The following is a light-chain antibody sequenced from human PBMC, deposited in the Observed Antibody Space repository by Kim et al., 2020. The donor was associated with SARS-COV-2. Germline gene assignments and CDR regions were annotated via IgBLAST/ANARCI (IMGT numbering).Light chain of an antibody. CDR3: QEYATSPYT. J-gene: IGKJ2*01. CDR2: AAS. V-gene: IGKV3-20*01. Sequence: EIVLTQSPGILSLSPGERATLSCRASQSVSSSFLGWYRQKPGQAPRLLIYAASSRATDIPDRFSGSGSGTDFTLTISRLEPEDFAVYYCQEYATSPYTFGQGTKLEI. CDR1: QSVSSSF.